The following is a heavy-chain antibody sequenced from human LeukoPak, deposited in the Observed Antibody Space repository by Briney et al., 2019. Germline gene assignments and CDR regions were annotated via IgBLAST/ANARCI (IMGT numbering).Heavy chain of an antibody. CDR3: SRPPLRGLYGMDV. CDR1: GGSISSSSYY. V-gene: IGHV4-39*01. J-gene: IGHJ6*02. D-gene: IGHD4-17*01. CDR2: IYYSGST. Sequence: PSETLSLTCTVSGGSISSSSYYWGWIRQPPGRGLEWLGSIYYSGSTYYNPSLKSRVPISVDPAKNQFSLKLRLVTAAATAVSFGSRPPLRGLYGMDVWGQGTTVTVSS.